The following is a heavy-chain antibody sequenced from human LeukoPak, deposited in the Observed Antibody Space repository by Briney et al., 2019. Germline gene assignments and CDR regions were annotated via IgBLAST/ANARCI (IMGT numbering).Heavy chain of an antibody. CDR2: INSDGSST. J-gene: IGHJ4*02. V-gene: IGHV3-74*01. CDR1: GFTFSSYW. Sequence: PGGSLRLSCAPFGFTFSSYWLHCVRQAPGQGLVWVSRINSDGSSTSYADSVKGRFTISRDNAKNTLYLQMNSLRAEDTAVYYCARARRCVQCPSPFAYWGQGTLVTVSS. D-gene: IGHD5-24*01. CDR3: ARARRCVQCPSPFAY.